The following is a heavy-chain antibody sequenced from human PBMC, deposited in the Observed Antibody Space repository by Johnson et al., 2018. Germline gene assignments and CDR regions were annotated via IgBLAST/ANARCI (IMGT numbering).Heavy chain of an antibody. CDR2: VCDDGDDGTKM. CDR3: SREPGGGTYVMDV. Sequence: VQLVESGGGVVQPGRPLRLSCVASGFTFHSYDMHWARQAPGKGLEWVAVVCDDGDDGTKMYNGDSVWGRFTISRVTSKTTLHLQMNSLRAEDTVVYYWSREPGGGTYVMDVGGAGTVVVVAS. V-gene: IGHV3-33*01. D-gene: IGHD1/OR15-1a*01. J-gene: IGHJ6*04. CDR1: GFTFHSYD.